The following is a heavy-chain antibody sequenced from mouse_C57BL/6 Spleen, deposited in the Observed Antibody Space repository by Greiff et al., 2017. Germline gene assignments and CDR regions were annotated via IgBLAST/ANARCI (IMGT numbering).Heavy chain of an antibody. J-gene: IGHJ2*01. V-gene: IGHV1-82*01. CDR2: IYPGDGDT. CDR1: GYAFSSSW. CDR3: ATGSHYFDY. D-gene: IGHD4-1*01. Sequence: VKLMESGPELVKPGASVKISCKASGYAFSSSWMNWVKQRPGKGLEWIGRIYPGDGDTNYNGKFKGKATLTADKSSSTAYMQLSSLTSEDSAVYFCATGSHYFDYWGQGTTLTVSS.